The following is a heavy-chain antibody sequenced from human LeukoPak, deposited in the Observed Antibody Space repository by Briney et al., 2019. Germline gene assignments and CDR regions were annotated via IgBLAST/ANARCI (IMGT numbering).Heavy chain of an antibody. CDR2: IYYSGST. D-gene: IGHD6-19*01. V-gene: IGHV4-59*08. CDR1: GGSISSYY. CDR3: ARSYSSGWLQFDY. J-gene: IGHJ4*02. Sequence: SETLSLTCTVSGGSISSYYWSWIRQPPGKGLEWIGYIYYSGSTNYNPSLKSRVTISVQTSKNQFSLKLSSVTAADTAVYYCARSYSSGWLQFDYWGQGTLVTVSS.